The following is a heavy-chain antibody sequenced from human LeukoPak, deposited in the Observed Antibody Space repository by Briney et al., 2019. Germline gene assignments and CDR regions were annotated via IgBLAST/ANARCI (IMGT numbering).Heavy chain of an antibody. CDR2: IYYSGST. V-gene: IGHV4-39*01. D-gene: IGHD3-22*01. CDR1: GGSISSSSYY. J-gene: IGHJ4*02. CDR3: ARQNSSGLDS. Sequence: SETLSLTCTVSGGSISSSSYYWGWIRQPPGKGLEWIGSIYYSGSTYYNPSLKSRVTISVDTSKNQFSLRLSSVTATDTAVYFCARQNSSGLDSWGQGTLVTVSS.